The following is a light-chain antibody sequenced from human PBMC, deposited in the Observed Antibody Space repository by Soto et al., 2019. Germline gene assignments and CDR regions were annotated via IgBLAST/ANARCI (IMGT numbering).Light chain of an antibody. J-gene: IGKJ4*01. CDR2: AAS. Sequence: AIQMTQSPSSLSASVGDRVTITCRASQGIRNDLGWYQQKPGKAPKLLIYAASSLQSGVPSRFSGSGSGTDFTLTISRLEPEDFAVYFCQQYINWLLTFGGGTKVDIK. CDR3: QQYINWLLT. V-gene: IGKV1-6*01. CDR1: QGIRND.